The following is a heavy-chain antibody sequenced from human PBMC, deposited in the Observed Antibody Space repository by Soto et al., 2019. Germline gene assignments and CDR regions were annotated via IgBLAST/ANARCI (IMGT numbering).Heavy chain of an antibody. V-gene: IGHV4-31*03. CDR1: GGSISSGGYY. CDR2: IYYSGST. J-gene: IGHJ4*02. D-gene: IGHD5-12*01. CDR3: ARDSTSTAGIDY. Sequence: SETLSLTCTVSGGSISSGGYYWSWIRQHPGKGLEWIGYIYYSGSTYYNPSLKSRVTISVYTSKNQFSLKLSSVTAADTAVYYCARDSTSTAGIDYWGQGTLVTVSS.